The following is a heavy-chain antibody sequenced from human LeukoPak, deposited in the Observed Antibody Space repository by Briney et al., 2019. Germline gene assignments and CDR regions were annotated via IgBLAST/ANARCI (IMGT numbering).Heavy chain of an antibody. CDR1: GFIFSDFA. J-gene: IGHJ6*02. CDR2: VSSSGGHT. Sequence: PGGSLRLSCAASGFIFSDFALHWVRQTPGKGLEFVSAVSSSGGHTYHAESVKGRFNISRDNSKNTVYLQMGSLRAEDVGLYYCARARGYNTPYFGLDVWGQGTTVTVSS. CDR3: ARARGYNTPYFGLDV. D-gene: IGHD1-1*01. V-gene: IGHV3-64*02.